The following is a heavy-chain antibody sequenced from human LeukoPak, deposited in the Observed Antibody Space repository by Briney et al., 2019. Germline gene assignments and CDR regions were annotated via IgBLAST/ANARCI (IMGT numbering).Heavy chain of an antibody. Sequence: SETLSLTCTVSGGSISSSSYYWGWIRQPPGKGLEWIGSIYHSGSTYYNPSLKSRVTISVDTSKNQFSLKLSSVTAADTAVYYCARYGEKLSNNRFDYWGQGTLVTVSS. D-gene: IGHD1/OR15-1a*01. J-gene: IGHJ4*02. CDR3: ARYGEKLSNNRFDY. V-gene: IGHV4-39*07. CDR2: IYHSGST. CDR1: GGSISSSSYY.